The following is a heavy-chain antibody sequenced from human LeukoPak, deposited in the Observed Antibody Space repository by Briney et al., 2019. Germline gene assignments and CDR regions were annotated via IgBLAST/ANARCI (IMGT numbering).Heavy chain of an antibody. J-gene: IGHJ4*02. Sequence: QTGGSLRLSCAASGFTFDDYAMHWVRQAPGKGLEWVSGISWNSGSIGYADSVKGRFTISRDNAKNSLYLQMNSLRAEDTALYYCAKGTLFGYWGQGTLVPVSS. CDR1: GFTFDDYA. CDR2: ISWNSGSI. CDR3: AKGTLFGY. V-gene: IGHV3-9*01.